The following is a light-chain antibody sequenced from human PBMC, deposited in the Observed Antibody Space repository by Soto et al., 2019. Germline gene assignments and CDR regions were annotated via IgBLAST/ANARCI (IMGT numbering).Light chain of an antibody. CDR2: KAS. Sequence: MTQGRLSLPVKLGQPASISCRSNQRLLHSDVCAYFSWFQQRPGRSPRRLFYKASNRDSGVPASFSCIGPGTDFALKIRWGQAEHAALYYCTHATHSPITAAEGTRLEI. V-gene: IGKV2-30*02. J-gene: IGKJ5*01. CDR3: THATHSPIT. CDR1: QRLLHSDVCAY.